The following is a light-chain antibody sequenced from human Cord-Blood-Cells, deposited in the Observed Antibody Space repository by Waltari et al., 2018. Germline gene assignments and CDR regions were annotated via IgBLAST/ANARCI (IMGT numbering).Light chain of an antibody. CDR1: QSISSY. J-gene: IGKJ1*01. CDR2: AAS. CDR3: QQNYSTGT. Sequence: DIQMTQSPSSLSASVGDRVTITCRASQSISSYLNWYQQKPGKAPKLLIYAASSLQSGIPSRFSGSGSGTDFTLTISSLQPEDFATYYCQQNYSTGTFGQGTKVEIK. V-gene: IGKV1-39*01.